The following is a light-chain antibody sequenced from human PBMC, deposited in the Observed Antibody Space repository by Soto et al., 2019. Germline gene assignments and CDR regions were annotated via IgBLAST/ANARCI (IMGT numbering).Light chain of an antibody. V-gene: IGLV2-14*01. CDR2: EVS. CDR3: TSYTRDTALV. J-gene: IGLJ1*01. CDR1: SSDVGTYNY. Sequence: QSARAQPASVSGSPGQSITISCTGTSSDVGTYNYVSWYQHHPGKAPKLIIYEVSNRPSGVSNRFSGPKSGSTASLTISGLQAEDEADYHCTSYTRDTALVFGTGTKVTVL.